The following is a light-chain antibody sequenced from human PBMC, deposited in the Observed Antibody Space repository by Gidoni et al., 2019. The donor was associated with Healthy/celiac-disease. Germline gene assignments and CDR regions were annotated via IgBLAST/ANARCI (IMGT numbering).Light chain of an antibody. J-gene: IGKJ2*01. CDR1: QSVSSN. Sequence: IVMTQSPATLSVSPGERATLACRASQSVSSNLAWYQQKPSQAPRLLIYGAATRATGIPARFSGSGSGTEFTLTISSLQSEAFAVYYCQQYNNWPPAYTFGQGTKLEIK. CDR3: QQYNNWPPAYT. V-gene: IGKV3-15*01. CDR2: GAA.